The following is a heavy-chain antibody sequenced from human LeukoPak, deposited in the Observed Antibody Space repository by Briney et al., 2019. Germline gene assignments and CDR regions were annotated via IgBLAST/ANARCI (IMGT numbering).Heavy chain of an antibody. CDR3: AREGNYDSSGYYYVLFDY. J-gene: IGHJ4*02. CDR2: ISYDGSNK. Sequence: GGSLRLSCAASGFTLSSYAMHWVRQAPGKGLEWVAVISYDGSNKYYADSVKGRFTISRDNSKNTLYLQMNSLRAEDTAVYYCAREGNYDSSGYYYVLFDYWGQGTLVTVSS. CDR1: GFTLSSYA. V-gene: IGHV3-30-3*01. D-gene: IGHD3-22*01.